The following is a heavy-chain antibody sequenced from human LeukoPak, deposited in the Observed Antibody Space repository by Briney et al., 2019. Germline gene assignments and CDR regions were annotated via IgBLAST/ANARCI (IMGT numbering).Heavy chain of an antibody. CDR2: IYHSGST. CDR1: GGSINSDNYY. CDR3: ARDLDGDYPDY. D-gene: IGHD3/OR15-3a*01. V-gene: IGHV4-30-2*01. Sequence: SETLSLTCTVSGGSINSDNYYWSWIRQPPGKGLEWIGYIYHSGSTYYNPSLKSRVTMSVDTSKNQFSLKLSSVTAADTAMYYCARDLDGDYPDYWGQGTLVTVSS. J-gene: IGHJ4*02.